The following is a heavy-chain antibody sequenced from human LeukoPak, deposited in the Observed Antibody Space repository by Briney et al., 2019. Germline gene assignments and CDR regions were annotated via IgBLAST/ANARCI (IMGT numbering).Heavy chain of an antibody. Sequence: GGSLRLSCAASGFTFSEYYMSWIRQAAGKGRECVSYVSSGGGTIYYADSVKGRFTISRDNAKNSLYLQMNSLRAEDTAVYYCARGEYTGDFDYWGQGTLVTVSS. V-gene: IGHV3-11*01. CDR3: ARGEYTGDFDY. J-gene: IGHJ4*02. D-gene: IGHD6-6*01. CDR2: VSSGGGTI. CDR1: GFTFSEYY.